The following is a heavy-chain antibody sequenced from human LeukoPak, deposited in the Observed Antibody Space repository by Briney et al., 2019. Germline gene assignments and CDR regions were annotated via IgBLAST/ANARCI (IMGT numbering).Heavy chain of an antibody. CDR1: GFTFSSYW. CDR3: ARERGAYYDSSGYCVY. J-gene: IGHJ4*02. D-gene: IGHD3-22*01. CDR2: IKQDGSEK. Sequence: PGGSLRLSCAASGFTFSSYWMSWVRQAPGKGLEWVANIKQDGSEKYYVDSVKGRFTISRDNAKNSLYLQMNSLRAEDTAVYYCARERGAYYDSSGYCVYWGREPWSPSPQ. V-gene: IGHV3-7*01.